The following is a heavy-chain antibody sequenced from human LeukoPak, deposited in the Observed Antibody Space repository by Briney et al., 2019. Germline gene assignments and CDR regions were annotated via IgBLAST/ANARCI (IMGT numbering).Heavy chain of an antibody. CDR3: ARDQYSGSYYRLLYFDY. V-gene: IGHV4-39*02. CDR1: GGSINSNRYY. Sequence: PSETLSLTCTVSGGSINSNRYYWGWVRQPPGKGLDWIVSIYYSGTTYYNPSLKSRVTISVDTSKNQFSLKLTSVTAADTAVYYCARDQYSGSYYRLLYFDYWGQGTLVTVSS. CDR2: IYYSGTT. D-gene: IGHD1-26*01. J-gene: IGHJ4*02.